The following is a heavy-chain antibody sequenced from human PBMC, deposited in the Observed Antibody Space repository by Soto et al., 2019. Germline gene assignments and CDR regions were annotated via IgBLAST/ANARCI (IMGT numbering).Heavy chain of an antibody. CDR3: ARGDQRWLQLWYFYL. D-gene: IGHD5-12*01. V-gene: IGHV1-69*12. CDR2: IIPIFGTA. CDR1: GGTFSSYT. J-gene: IGHJ2*01. Sequence: QVQLVQSGAEVKKPGSSVTVSCKASGGTFSSYTISWVRQAPGQGLEWMGGIIPIFGTANYAQKFQGRVTITADESTSTADMELSSLRSEDTAVYYCARGDQRWLQLWYFYLWGRGTLVTVSS.